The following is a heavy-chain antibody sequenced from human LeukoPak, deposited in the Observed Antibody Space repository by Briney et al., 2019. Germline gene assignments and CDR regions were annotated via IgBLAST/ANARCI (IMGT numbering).Heavy chain of an antibody. Sequence: GASVKVSCKASGGSFNNYAVTWVRQAPGQGLEWMGGFIPILDTTNYAPNFQGRVTITTDESSTTAYMELSSLKWGDTALYYCARSNDYDYHFNYWGQGTLVTVSS. V-gene: IGHV1-69*05. J-gene: IGHJ4*02. CDR1: GGSFNNYA. CDR3: ARSNDYDYHFNY. CDR2: FIPILDTT. D-gene: IGHD5-12*01.